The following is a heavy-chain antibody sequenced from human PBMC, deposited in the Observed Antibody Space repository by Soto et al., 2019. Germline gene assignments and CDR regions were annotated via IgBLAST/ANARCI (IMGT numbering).Heavy chain of an antibody. CDR1: GGSFSGYY. CDR2: INHSGST. J-gene: IGHJ6*03. D-gene: IGHD6-13*01. V-gene: IGHV4-34*01. Sequence: SETLSLTCAVYGGSFSGYYWSWIRQPPGKGLEWIGEINHSGSTNYNPSLKSRVTISVDTSKNQFSLKLSSVTAADTAVYYCARGKGGIAAAGTIRYYYYMDVWGKGTTVTVSS. CDR3: ARGKGGIAAAGTIRYYYYMDV.